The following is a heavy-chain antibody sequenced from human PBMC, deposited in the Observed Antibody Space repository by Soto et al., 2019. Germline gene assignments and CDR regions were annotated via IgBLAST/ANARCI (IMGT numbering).Heavy chain of an antibody. Sequence: ASVKVSCKASGYTFTSYDINWVRQATGQGLEWMGWMNPNSGNTGYAQKFQGRVTMTRNTSISTAYMELSSLRSEDTAVYYCASRRLGSYGGGYYYYYYGMDVWGQGTTVTVSS. D-gene: IGHD3-16*01. J-gene: IGHJ6*02. V-gene: IGHV1-8*01. CDR1: GYTFTSYD. CDR2: MNPNSGNT. CDR3: ASRRLGSYGGGYYYYYYGMDV.